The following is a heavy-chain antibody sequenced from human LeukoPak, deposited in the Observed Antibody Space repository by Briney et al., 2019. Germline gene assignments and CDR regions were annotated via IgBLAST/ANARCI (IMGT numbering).Heavy chain of an antibody. V-gene: IGHV4-59*01. CDR3: ARDTCSRWASGDYYYVMDV. CDR1: GGSISSYY. J-gene: IGHJ6*02. Sequence: SETLSLTCTVSGGSISSYYWSWIRQPPGKGLEWIGYIYYSGSTNYNPSLKSRVTISVDTSKNQFSLKLSSVTAADTAVYYCARDTCSRWASGDYYYVMDVWGQGTTVTVSS. D-gene: IGHD1-26*01. CDR2: IYYSGST.